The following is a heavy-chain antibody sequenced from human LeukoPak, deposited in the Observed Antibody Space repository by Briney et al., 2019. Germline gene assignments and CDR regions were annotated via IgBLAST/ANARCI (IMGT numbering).Heavy chain of an antibody. J-gene: IGHJ4*02. CDR2: IIPIFGTA. V-gene: IGHV1-69*05. Sequence: VASVKVSCKASGGTFSSYAISWVRQAPGQGLEWMGRIIPIFGTANYAQKFQGRVTITTDESTSTAYMELSSLRPEDTAVYYCARAPGYSGYADFDYWGQGTLVTVSS. CDR3: ARAPGYSGYADFDY. CDR1: GGTFSSYA. D-gene: IGHD5-12*01.